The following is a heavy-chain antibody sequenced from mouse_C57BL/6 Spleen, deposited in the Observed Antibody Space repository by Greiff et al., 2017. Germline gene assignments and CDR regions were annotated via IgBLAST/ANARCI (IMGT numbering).Heavy chain of an antibody. Sequence: VQLKQSGPGLVKPSQSLSLTCSVTGYSITSGYYWNWIRQFPGNKLEWMGYISYDGSNNYNPSLKNRISITRDTSKNQFFLKLNSVTTEDTATYYCARLLRVWGTGTTVTVSS. V-gene: IGHV3-6*01. D-gene: IGHD1-1*01. CDR2: ISYDGSN. CDR1: GYSITSGYY. J-gene: IGHJ1*03. CDR3: ARLLRV.